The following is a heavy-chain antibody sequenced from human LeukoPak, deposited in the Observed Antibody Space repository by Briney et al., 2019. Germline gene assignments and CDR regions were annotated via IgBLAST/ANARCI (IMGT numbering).Heavy chain of an antibody. CDR2: INHSGST. Sequence: SETLSLTCAVHGGSFSGYYWTWIRQSPGKGLEWIGEINHSGSTNYNPSLKSRVTISVDTSKNQFSLKLSSVTAADTAVYYCARGPTIDYDILTGYYYFDCRGQGTLVTVSS. CDR3: ARGPTIDYDILTGYYYFDC. V-gene: IGHV4-34*01. CDR1: GGSFSGYY. D-gene: IGHD3-9*01. J-gene: IGHJ4*02.